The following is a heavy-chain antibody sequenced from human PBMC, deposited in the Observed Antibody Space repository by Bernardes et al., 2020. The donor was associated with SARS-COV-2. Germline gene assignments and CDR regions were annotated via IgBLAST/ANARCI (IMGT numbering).Heavy chain of an antibody. D-gene: IGHD2-15*01. V-gene: IGHV1-18*04. CDR2: ISTYHGKT. J-gene: IGHJ4*02. CDR1: GYTFTSYS. Sequence: VKFSFKTSGYTFTSYSLSWVRQAPGQGLEWMGWISTYHGKTSYAQSLQGRVTVSTDTSTGTVYMELRSLRSDDTAVYYCARGRFGGDYWGQGTLVIVSS. CDR3: ARGRFGGDY.